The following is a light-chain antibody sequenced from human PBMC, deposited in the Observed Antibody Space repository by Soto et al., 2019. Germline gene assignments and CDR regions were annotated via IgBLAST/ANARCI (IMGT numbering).Light chain of an antibody. CDR3: QQYYTTPLT. Sequence: DIVMTQSPDYLSVSLGETATINCKSSQSVLFNSNNKNYLAWYQQKAGQSPRLLLYWASAREVGVPDRFSGSGSWTDFTLTITSLQAEDVAVYYCQQYYTTPLTFGGGTKVELK. CDR1: QSVLFNSNNKNY. V-gene: IGKV4-1*01. J-gene: IGKJ4*01. CDR2: WAS.